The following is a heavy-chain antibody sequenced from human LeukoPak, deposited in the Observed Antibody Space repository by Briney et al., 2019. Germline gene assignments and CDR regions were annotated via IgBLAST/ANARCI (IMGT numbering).Heavy chain of an antibody. D-gene: IGHD4-17*01. CDR2: ISYDGSNK. V-gene: IGHV3-30-3*01. J-gene: IGHJ5*02. CDR3: ASDGDYSPTNWFDP. CDR1: GFTFSSYA. Sequence: GGSLRLSCAAPGFTFSSYAMHWVRQAPGKGLEWVAVISYDGSNKYYADSVKGRFTISRDNSKNTLYLQMNSLRAEDTAVYYCASDGDYSPTNWFDPWGQGTLVTISS.